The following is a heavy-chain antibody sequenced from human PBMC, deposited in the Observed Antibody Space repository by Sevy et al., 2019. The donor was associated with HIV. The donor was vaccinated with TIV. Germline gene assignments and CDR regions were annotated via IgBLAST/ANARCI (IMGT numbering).Heavy chain of an antibody. J-gene: IGHJ4*02. CDR3: ARDLEFYDYGDYGPAFMPDY. CDR1: GFSFSYYG. Sequence: GGSLRLSCIGSGFSFSYYGIHWVRQSPGEGLEWVALIWFDGSNTYYADSVKGRFTISRDIAKNTLHLQMNSLRAEDTAVYYCARDLEFYDYGDYGPAFMPDYWGQGTLVTVSS. V-gene: IGHV3-33*08. CDR2: IWFDGSNT. D-gene: IGHD4-17*01.